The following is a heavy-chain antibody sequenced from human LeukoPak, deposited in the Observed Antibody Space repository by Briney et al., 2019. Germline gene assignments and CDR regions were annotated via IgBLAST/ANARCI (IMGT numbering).Heavy chain of an antibody. Sequence: ASVKVSCKASGYTFTGYYMHWVRQAPGQGLEWMGWINPNSGGTNYAQKFQGRVTMTRDTSISTAYMELSRLRSDDTAVYYCAIDYYDSSGYYYQVAFDIWGQGTMVTVSS. CDR1: GYTFTGYY. J-gene: IGHJ3*02. CDR3: AIDYYDSSGYYYQVAFDI. CDR2: INPNSGGT. V-gene: IGHV1-2*02. D-gene: IGHD3-22*01.